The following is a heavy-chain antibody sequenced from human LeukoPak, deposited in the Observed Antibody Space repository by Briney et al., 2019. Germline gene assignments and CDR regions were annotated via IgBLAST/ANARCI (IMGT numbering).Heavy chain of an antibody. CDR1: GYSFTTHW. CDR3: ATSESQTRFDY. V-gene: IGHV5-51*01. CDR2: IFPGDSET. J-gene: IGHJ4*02. D-gene: IGHD1/OR15-1a*01. Sequence: GESLKISCKGSGYSFTTHWIGWVRQLPGKGLEWMGLIFPGDSETIYSPSFQGQVTISADKSIHTAYLRWSSLKASDTAMYYCATSESQTRFDYWGQGTLVTVSS.